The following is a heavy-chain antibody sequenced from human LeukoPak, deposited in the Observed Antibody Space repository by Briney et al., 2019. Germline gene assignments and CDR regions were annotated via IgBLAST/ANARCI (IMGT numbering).Heavy chain of an antibody. D-gene: IGHD3-16*02. CDR3: ARDRRADLWHDYVWGSYRSYYYYYMDV. CDR2: IKQDGSEK. CDR1: GFTFSSYW. J-gene: IGHJ6*03. Sequence: GGSLRLSCAASGFTFSSYWMSWVRQAPGKGLEWVANIKQDGSEKYYVDSVKGRFTISRDNAKNSLYLQMNSLRAEDTAVYYCARDRRADLWHDYVWGSYRSYYYYYMDVWGKGTTVTISS. V-gene: IGHV3-7*01.